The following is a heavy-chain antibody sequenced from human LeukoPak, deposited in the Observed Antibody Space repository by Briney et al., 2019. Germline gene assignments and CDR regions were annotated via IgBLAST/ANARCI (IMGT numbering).Heavy chain of an antibody. CDR3: ARLTKNDSGTYRFGKKKRGYMDV. CDR1: GGSFSGYY. J-gene: IGHJ6*03. CDR2: INHSGST. V-gene: IGHV4-34*01. Sequence: SETLSLTCAVYGGSFSGYYWSWVRQPPGKGLEWIGEINHSGSTNYNPSLKSRVTISVDTSKNQFSLKLSSVTAADTAVYYCARLTKNDSGTYRFGKKKRGYMDVWGKGTTVTISS. D-gene: IGHD3-10*01.